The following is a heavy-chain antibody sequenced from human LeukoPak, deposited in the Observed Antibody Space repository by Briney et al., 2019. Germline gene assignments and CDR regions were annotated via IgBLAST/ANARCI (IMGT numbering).Heavy chain of an antibody. CDR1: GFTFTSYN. V-gene: IGHV3-21*01. Sequence: PAGSLRLSCEASGFTFTSYNMNWVRQAPGNGLEWVSSISSSTNYIHYADSVKGRFTISRDNAKNSVFLQINSLTAEDTALYYCARRAAAGTRNEINFDYWGQGTLVTVSS. CDR2: ISSSTNYI. D-gene: IGHD6-13*01. CDR3: ARRAAAGTRNEINFDY. J-gene: IGHJ4*02.